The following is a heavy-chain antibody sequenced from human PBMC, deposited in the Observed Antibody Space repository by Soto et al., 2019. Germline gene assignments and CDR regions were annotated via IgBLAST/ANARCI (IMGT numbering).Heavy chain of an antibody. V-gene: IGHV1-69*01. CDR2: IIPIFGTA. D-gene: IGHD3-22*01. CDR3: ARGRGDSSGYYPRHLAFDI. CDR1: GGTFSSYA. Sequence: QVQLVQSGAEMKKPGSSVKVSCKASGGTFSSYAISWVRQAPGQGLEWMGGIIPIFGTANYAQKFQGRVTITADESTSTAYMELSSLRSEDTAVYYCARGRGDSSGYYPRHLAFDIWGQGTMVTVSS. J-gene: IGHJ3*02.